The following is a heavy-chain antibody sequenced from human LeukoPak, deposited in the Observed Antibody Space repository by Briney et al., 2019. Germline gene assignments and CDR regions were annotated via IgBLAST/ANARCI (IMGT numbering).Heavy chain of an antibody. V-gene: IGHV1-69*04. D-gene: IGHD3-22*01. CDR3: ARRFYDSSGET. CDR1: GGTFSSYA. Sequence: SVKVSCKASGGTFSSYAISWVRQAPGQGLEWMGRIIPIFGIANYAQKFHGRVTITADKSTSTAYMELSSLRSEDTAVYYCARRFYDSSGETWGQGTLVTVSS. J-gene: IGHJ5*02. CDR2: IIPIFGIA.